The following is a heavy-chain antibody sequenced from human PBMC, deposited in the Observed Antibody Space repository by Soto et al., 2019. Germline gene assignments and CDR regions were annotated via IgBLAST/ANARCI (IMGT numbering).Heavy chain of an antibody. Sequence: QVQLVQSGAEVKKPGSSVKVSCKASGGTFSSYAISWVRQAPGQGLEWMGGIIPIFGTANYAQKYQGRVTNTSHEYTSTAYKEPSSLRSEDTAVYYCARTDGYYGYCSSTSCYPNYYYYGMDVWGQGTTVTASS. V-gene: IGHV1-69*01. J-gene: IGHJ6*02. CDR1: GGTFSSYA. CDR3: ARTDGYYGYCSSTSCYPNYYYYGMDV. CDR2: IIPIFGTA. D-gene: IGHD2-2*01.